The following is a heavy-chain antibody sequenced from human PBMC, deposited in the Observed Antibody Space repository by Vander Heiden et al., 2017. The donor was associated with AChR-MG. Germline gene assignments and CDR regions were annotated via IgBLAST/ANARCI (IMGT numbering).Heavy chain of an antibody. J-gene: IGHJ5*02. CDR2: IYPGDSDT. Sequence: EVQLVQSGAAVKKPGESLKISCKGSGYSFTSYWIGWVRQMPGKGLEWMGIIYPGDSDTRYSPSFQGQVTISADKSISTAYLQWSSLKASDTAMYYCARHGRYCSGGSCYSMGWFDPWGQGTLVTVSS. CDR1: GYSFTSYW. V-gene: IGHV5-51*01. D-gene: IGHD2-15*01. CDR3: ARHGRYCSGGSCYSMGWFDP.